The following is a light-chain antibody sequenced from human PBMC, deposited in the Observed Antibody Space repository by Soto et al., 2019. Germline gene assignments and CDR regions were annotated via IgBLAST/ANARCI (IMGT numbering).Light chain of an antibody. CDR1: QSVSSN. CDR2: GAS. V-gene: IGKV3-15*01. J-gene: IGKJ2*01. Sequence: EIVMTQSPATLSVSPGERATLSCRASQSVSSNLAWYQQRPGQAPRLLIYGASTRATGIPARFSGSGSGTEFTLTISSLQSEDFAVYYCQHYRNWPPRYTFGQGTKLEV. CDR3: QHYRNWPPRYT.